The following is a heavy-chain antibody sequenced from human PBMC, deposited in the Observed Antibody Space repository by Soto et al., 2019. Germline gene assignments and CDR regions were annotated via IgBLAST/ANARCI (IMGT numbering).Heavy chain of an antibody. CDR1: GGSFSSGGYY. CDR3: AREPFSMTGGWFDA. CDR2: IDYRGST. V-gene: IGHV4-31*03. J-gene: IGHJ5*02. D-gene: IGHD3-22*01. Sequence: SETLSLTCTVSGGSFSSGGYYWSWIRQRSGKGLEWIAYIDYRGSTYYNPSLKSRVTISVDTSKKQVSLNVTSVTAADTAIYYCAREPFSMTGGWFDAWGQGTLVTVSS.